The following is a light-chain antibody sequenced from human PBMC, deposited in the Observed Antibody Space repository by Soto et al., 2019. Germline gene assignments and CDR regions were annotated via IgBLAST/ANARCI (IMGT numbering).Light chain of an antibody. J-gene: IGKJ4*01. Sequence: TQFPDTISVSPWKRSTLYFRASQSVVSNVAWYQHKPGQAHRLLIYGASSRATGIPDRFSGRGSGTDFTLPTSSLGPADFAIYYCQQRGNWPSFGVGTKVDI. V-gene: IGKV3-11*01. CDR1: QSVVSN. CDR3: QQRGNWPS. CDR2: GAS.